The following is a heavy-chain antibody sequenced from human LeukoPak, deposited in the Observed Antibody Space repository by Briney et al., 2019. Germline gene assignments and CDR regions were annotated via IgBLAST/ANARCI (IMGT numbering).Heavy chain of an antibody. CDR1: GGSISDYS. D-gene: IGHD3-3*01. J-gene: IGHJ4*02. CDR3: ASDDSTIFGVVTNDY. Sequence: SETLSLTCTVSGGSISDYSWSWIRQPPGKGLEWIGNIYYSGSTNYNPSLKSRVTISVDTSKNQFSLKLSSVTAADTAVYYCASDDSTIFGVVTNDYWGQGTLVTVSS. V-gene: IGHV4-59*12. CDR2: IYYSGST.